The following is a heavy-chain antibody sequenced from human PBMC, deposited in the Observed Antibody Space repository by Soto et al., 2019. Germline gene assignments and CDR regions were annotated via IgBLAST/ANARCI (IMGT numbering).Heavy chain of an antibody. J-gene: IGHJ6*02. CDR1: GFIFRSYG. CDR2: ISFDGSNK. V-gene: IGHV3-30*18. CDR3: AKDAVRGVSIDGMDV. D-gene: IGHD3-10*01. Sequence: QVQLVESGGGVVQPGRSLRLSCAASGFIFRSYGMHWVRQAPGKGLEWVAFISFDGSNKYSSDSVKGRFTISRDNSKNTLSLQMNSLRVEDTAVYYCAKDAVRGVSIDGMDVWGQGTTVTVSS.